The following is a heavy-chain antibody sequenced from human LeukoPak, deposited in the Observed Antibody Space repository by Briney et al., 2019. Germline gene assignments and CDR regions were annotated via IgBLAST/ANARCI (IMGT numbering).Heavy chain of an antibody. J-gene: IGHJ4*02. D-gene: IGHD6-19*01. V-gene: IGHV4-59*01. Sequence: PSETLSLTCTVSGGSISSYYWSWVRQPPGKGLEWIGYIYKSGSTNYNPSLKSRVTISVDTSKNQFSLKLSSVTAADTAVYYCACSSGWPGFDNWGQGTPVTVSS. CDR1: GGSISSYY. CDR2: IYKSGST. CDR3: ACSSGWPGFDN.